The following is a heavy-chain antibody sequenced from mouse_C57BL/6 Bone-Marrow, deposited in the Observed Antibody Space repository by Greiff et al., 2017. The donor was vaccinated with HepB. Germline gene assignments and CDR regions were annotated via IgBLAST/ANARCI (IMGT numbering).Heavy chain of an antibody. V-gene: IGHV5-6*01. CDR2: ISSGGSYT. Sequence: EVQLVESGGDLVKPGGSLKLSCAASGFTFSSYGMSWVRQTPDKRLEWVATISSGGSYTYYPDSVKGRFTISRDNAKNTLYLQMSSLKSEDTAMYYCARHSYYYGSSSWFAYWGQGTLVTVSA. J-gene: IGHJ3*01. D-gene: IGHD1-1*01. CDR3: ARHSYYYGSSSWFAY. CDR1: GFTFSSYG.